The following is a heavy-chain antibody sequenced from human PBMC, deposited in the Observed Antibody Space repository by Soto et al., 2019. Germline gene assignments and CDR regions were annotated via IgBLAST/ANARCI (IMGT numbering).Heavy chain of an antibody. CDR2: MNPNSGNT. V-gene: IGHV1-8*01. J-gene: IGHJ6*02. CDR1: GCTFTSYD. Sequence: ASVKVSCKASGCTFTSYDINWVRQATGQGLEWMGWMNPNSGNTGYAQKFQGRVTMTRNTSISTAYMELSSLRSEDTAVYYCARSRLGGFDGVYYGMDVWGQGTTVTVSS. D-gene: IGHD2-8*01. CDR3: ARSRLGGFDGVYYGMDV.